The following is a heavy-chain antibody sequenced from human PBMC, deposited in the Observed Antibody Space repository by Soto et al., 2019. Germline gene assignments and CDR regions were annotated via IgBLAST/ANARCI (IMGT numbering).Heavy chain of an antibody. CDR2: IWYDGSNK. J-gene: IGHJ4*02. CDR3: ARDRVTTSKLPGLLIDY. CDR1: GFTFSSYG. Sequence: QVQLVESGGGVVQPGRSLRLSCAASGFTFSSYGMHWVRQAPGKGLEWVAVIWYDGSNKYYADSVKGRFTISRDNSKNTLYLQMNSLRAEDTAVYYCARDRVTTSKLPGLLIDYWGQGTLVTVSS. D-gene: IGHD4-17*01. V-gene: IGHV3-33*01.